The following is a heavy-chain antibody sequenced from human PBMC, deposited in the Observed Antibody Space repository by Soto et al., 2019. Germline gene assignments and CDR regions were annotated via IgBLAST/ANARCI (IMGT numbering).Heavy chain of an antibody. CDR1: GYTLTTFF. CDR2: INPGYPAGRST. CDR3: GREGIVGGATTGMDV. Sequence: QVQLVQSGAEVKKPGASVKVSCKASGYTLTTFFMHWVRQAPGQGLEWMGVINPGYPAGRSTAYAQRVRGRVTVTADTAAGAVYVGRGRVRSGDTAVCCCGREGIVGGATTGMDVWGEGTGVTGSS. J-gene: IGHJ6*04. D-gene: IGHD1-26*01. V-gene: IGHV1-46*04.